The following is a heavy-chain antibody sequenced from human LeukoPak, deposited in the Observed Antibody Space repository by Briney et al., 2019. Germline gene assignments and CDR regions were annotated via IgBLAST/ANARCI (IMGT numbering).Heavy chain of an antibody. CDR1: GFKFDDYA. J-gene: IGHJ4*02. Sequence: PGGSLRLSCGGSGFKFDDYAMHWVRQAPGKGLEWVSGINWNSENVGYADPVKGRFTISRDNAKNSLYLQMNSLRPEDTALYYCAKDLGGYGPYFNNWGQGALVAVSS. CDR2: INWNSENV. V-gene: IGHV3-9*01. CDR3: AKDLGGYGPYFNN. D-gene: IGHD5-12*01.